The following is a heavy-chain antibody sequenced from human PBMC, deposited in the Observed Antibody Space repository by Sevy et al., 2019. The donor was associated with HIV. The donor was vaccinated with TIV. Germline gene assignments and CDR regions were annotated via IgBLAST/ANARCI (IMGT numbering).Heavy chain of an antibody. V-gene: IGHV1-69*13. CDR3: NRAYCSGGSGYSGASFDY. D-gene: IGHD2-15*01. J-gene: IGHJ4*02. CDR2: IIPIFGTA. CDR1: GGTFSSYA. Sequence: ASVKVSCKASGGTFSSYAISWVRQAPGQGHEWMGGIIPIFGTANYAQKFQGRVTITADESTSTAYMELSSLRSEDTAVYYCNRAYCSGGSGYSGASFDYWGQGTLVTVSS.